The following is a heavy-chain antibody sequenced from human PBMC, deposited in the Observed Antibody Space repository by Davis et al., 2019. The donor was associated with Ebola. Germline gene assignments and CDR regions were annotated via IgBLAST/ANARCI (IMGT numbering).Heavy chain of an antibody. J-gene: IGHJ4*02. CDR2: IYYSGST. CDR3: ARVSSGLDY. D-gene: IGHD6-19*01. CDR1: GGSISRSY. Sequence: MPSETLSLTCTVSGGSISRSYWSWIRQPPGKGLELIGYIYYSGSTSYNPSLKSRVTISLDTSENQFSLRLSSVTAADTAVYYCARVSSGLDYWGQGTLVTVSS. V-gene: IGHV4-59*01.